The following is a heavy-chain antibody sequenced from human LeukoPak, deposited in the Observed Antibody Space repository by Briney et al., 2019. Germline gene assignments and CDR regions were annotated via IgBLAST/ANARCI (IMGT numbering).Heavy chain of an antibody. CDR1: GFTFSSHA. D-gene: IGHD5-24*01. CDR3: AKRYNYAFDI. CDR2: VSGSGDIT. Sequence: PGGSLRLSCAASGFTFSSHAMSWVRQAPGKGLEWVSLVSGSGDITYYADSMKGRFTIFRDNSKNTLYLQMNSLRAEDTAVYYCAKRYNYAFDIWGQGTMVTVSS. V-gene: IGHV3-23*01. J-gene: IGHJ3*02.